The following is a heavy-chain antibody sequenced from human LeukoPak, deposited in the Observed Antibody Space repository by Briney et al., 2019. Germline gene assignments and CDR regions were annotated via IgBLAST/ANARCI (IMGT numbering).Heavy chain of an antibody. CDR3: AVAGRRDY. CDR1: GGSLSGYY. V-gene: IGHV4-34*01. J-gene: IGHJ4*02. CDR2: INHSGST. Sequence: SETLSLTCAVYGGSLSGYYWSWIRQTPGKGLQWIGEINHSGSTNYNPSLKSRVTISVDTSKNQFSLKLSSVTAADTAVYYCAVAGRRDYWGQGTLVTVSS.